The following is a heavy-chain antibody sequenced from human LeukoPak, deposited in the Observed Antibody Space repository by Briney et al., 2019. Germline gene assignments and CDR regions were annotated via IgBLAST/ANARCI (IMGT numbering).Heavy chain of an antibody. J-gene: IGHJ3*02. V-gene: IGHV1-18*04. CDR3: ARKPLRSDAFDI. CDR1: GYTFTGYY. D-gene: IGHD3-16*01. Sequence: ASVKVSCKASGYTFTGYYMHWVRQAPGQGLEWMGWISAYNGNTNYAQKLQGRVTMTTDTSTSTAYMELRSLRSDDTAVYYCARKPLRSDAFDIWGQGTMVTVSS. CDR2: ISAYNGNT.